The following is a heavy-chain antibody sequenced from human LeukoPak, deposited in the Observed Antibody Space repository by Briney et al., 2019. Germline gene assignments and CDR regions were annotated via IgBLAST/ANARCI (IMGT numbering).Heavy chain of an antibody. CDR2: IYYSGST. J-gene: IGHJ6*02. Sequence: SEALSLTCSVSGGSISSYYWSWIRQPPGRGLEWIGYIYYSGSTNYNPSLKSRVTISVDTSKNQFSLKLSSVTAADTAVYYCARVGGTNYYYYGMDVWGQGTTVTVSS. V-gene: IGHV4-59*01. CDR3: ARVGGTNYYYYGMDV. D-gene: IGHD4-23*01. CDR1: GGSISSYY.